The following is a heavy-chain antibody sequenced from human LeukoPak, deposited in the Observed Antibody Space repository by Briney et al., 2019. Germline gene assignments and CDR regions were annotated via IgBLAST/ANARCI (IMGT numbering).Heavy chain of an antibody. Sequence: AGGSLRLSCTASGFTFSSYGMHWVRQAPGKGLEWVAFIRSDGSNIYYADSVKGRFTISRDNSQNTLYLHMNSLKTDDTAVYYCAKFHITGTTPSYFDYWGQGTLVTVSS. CDR1: GFTFSSYG. V-gene: IGHV3-30*02. CDR2: IRSDGSNI. D-gene: IGHD1-7*01. CDR3: AKFHITGTTPSYFDY. J-gene: IGHJ4*02.